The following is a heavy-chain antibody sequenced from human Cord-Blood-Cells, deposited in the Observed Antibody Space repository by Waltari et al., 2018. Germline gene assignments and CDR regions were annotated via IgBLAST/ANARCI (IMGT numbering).Heavy chain of an antibody. V-gene: IGHV1-69*09. CDR1: GGTFSSYA. CDR2: IIPILGIA. Sequence: QVQLVQSGAEVKKPGSSVKVSCKASGGTFSSYAIRWVRQAPGQGLEWMGRIIPILGIANYAQKFQGRVTITADKSTSTAYMELSSLRSEDTAVYCCARPSLTYYYDSSGYDLWGQGTLVTVSS. D-gene: IGHD3-22*01. CDR3: ARPSLTYYYDSSGYDL. J-gene: IGHJ4*02.